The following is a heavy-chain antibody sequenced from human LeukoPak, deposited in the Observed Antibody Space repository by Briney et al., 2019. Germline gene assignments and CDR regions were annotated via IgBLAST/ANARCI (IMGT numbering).Heavy chain of an antibody. CDR1: GFTFSSYS. Sequence: GGSLRLSYAASGFTFSSYSMNWVRQAPGKGLEWASSISSSSSYIYYADSVKGRFTISRDNAKNSLYLKMNSLRAEDMAVYYCARYSYGSGDFWGQGTLVTVSS. D-gene: IGHD3-10*01. J-gene: IGHJ4*02. CDR2: ISSSSSYI. V-gene: IGHV3-21*01. CDR3: ARYSYGSGDF.